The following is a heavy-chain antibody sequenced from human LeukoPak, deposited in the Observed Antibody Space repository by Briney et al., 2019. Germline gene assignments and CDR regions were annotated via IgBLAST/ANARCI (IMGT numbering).Heavy chain of an antibody. CDR1: GDSVSSYSAA. CDR3: ARRLTQYDCFDP. D-gene: IGHD2-2*01. CDR2: TYYRSKWHN. J-gene: IGHJ5*02. Sequence: SQTLSLTCAISGDSVSSYSAAWNWIRQSPSRGLEWLGRTYYRSKWHNDYAVSVKSRISINADTPKNQFSLHLNSVTPEDTAVYYCARRLTQYDCFDPWGQGILVTVSS. V-gene: IGHV6-1*01.